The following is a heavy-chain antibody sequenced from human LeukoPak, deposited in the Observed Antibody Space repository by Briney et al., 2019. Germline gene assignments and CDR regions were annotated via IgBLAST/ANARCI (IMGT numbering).Heavy chain of an antibody. J-gene: IGHJ5*02. CDR3: AGAGGELLHRFDP. V-gene: IGHV4-61*02. CDR2: IYTSGST. D-gene: IGHD1-26*01. CDR1: GGSISSGSYY. Sequence: SETLSLTCTVSGGSISSGSYYWSWIRQPAGKGLEWIGRIYTSGSTNYNPSLKSRVTISVDTSKNQFSLKLSSVTAADTAVYYCAGAGGELLHRFDPWGQGTLVTVSS.